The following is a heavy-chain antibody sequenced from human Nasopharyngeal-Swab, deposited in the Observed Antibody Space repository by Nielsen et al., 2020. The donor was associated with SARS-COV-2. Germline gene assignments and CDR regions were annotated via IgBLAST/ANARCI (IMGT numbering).Heavy chain of an antibody. CDR1: GFTFSYYW. CDR2: IKPDGSEK. CDR3: ARDYWWSFDY. Sequence: GESLKTSCAASGFTFSYYWMNWLRQAPGKGLEWVAIIKPDGSEKYYVDSVKGRFNISRDNAKNSLYLQMNSLRAEDTAVYYCARDYWWSFDYWGQGTLVTVSS. V-gene: IGHV3-7*03. J-gene: IGHJ4*02. D-gene: IGHD2-15*01.